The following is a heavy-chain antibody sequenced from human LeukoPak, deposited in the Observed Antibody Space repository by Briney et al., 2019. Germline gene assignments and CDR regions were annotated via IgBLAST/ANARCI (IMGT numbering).Heavy chain of an antibody. J-gene: IGHJ5*02. CDR2: IYYSGST. V-gene: IGHV4-30-4*07. D-gene: IGHD2-2*01. CDR3: ARDRLYCSSTSCYNWFDP. Sequence: SQTLSLTCAVSGGSISSGGYSWSWIRQPPGKGLEWIGYIYYSGSTYYNPSLKSRVTISVDTSKNQFSLKLSSVTAADTAVYYCARDRLYCSSTSCYNWFDPWGQGTLVTVSS. CDR1: GGSISSGGYS.